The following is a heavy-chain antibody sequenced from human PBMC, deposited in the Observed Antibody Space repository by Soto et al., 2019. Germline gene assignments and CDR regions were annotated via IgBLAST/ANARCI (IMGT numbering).Heavy chain of an antibody. D-gene: IGHD3-16*01. V-gene: IGHV4-39*01. Sequence: QLQLQESGPGLVKPSETLSLTCTVSGGSISSSSYYWGWIRQPPGKGLEWIGSIYYSGSTYYNPSLKSRVTIPVATSKNQFSLKLSSVTAADTAVYYCARQDGGAPLLLYYYYGMDVWGQGTTVTVSS. CDR2: IYYSGST. CDR1: GGSISSSSYY. CDR3: ARQDGGAPLLLYYYYGMDV. J-gene: IGHJ6*02.